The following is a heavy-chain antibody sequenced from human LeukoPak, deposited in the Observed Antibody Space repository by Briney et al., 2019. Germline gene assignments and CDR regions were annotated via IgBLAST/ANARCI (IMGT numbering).Heavy chain of an antibody. V-gene: IGHV3-7*01. D-gene: IGHD1-26*01. Sequence: PGGSLRLSCAASGFTLISYWWNWVRQAPGKGLEWVANIKQDGSEKYYVDSVKGRFTINIDNAKNSLYLQMNSLRAEDTAVYYCAGVQWELWGVGRYLDYWGEGTLVTVSS. CDR3: AGVQWELWGVGRYLDY. CDR2: IKQDGSEK. J-gene: IGHJ4*02. CDR1: GFTLISYW.